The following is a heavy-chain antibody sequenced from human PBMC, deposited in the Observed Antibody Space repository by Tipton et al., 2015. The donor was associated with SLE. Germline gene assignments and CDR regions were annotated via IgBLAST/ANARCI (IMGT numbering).Heavy chain of an antibody. D-gene: IGHD6-19*01. Sequence: GLVKPSETLSLTCTVSGGAISTFYWGWIRQSAGKGLEWIGRIYSSGRTNYNPSLKSRVTMSVDTSRKQFSLKLTSVTAADTAVYYCARRGWVDAFDIWGQGTMVIVSS. V-gene: IGHV4-4*07. CDR3: ARRGWVDAFDI. CDR2: IYSSGRT. CDR1: GGAISTFY. J-gene: IGHJ3*02.